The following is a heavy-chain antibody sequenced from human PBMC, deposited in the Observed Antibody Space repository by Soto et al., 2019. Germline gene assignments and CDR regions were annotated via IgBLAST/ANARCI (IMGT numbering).Heavy chain of an antibody. V-gene: IGHV3-48*01. J-gene: IGHJ4*02. CDR3: ARCLYSYGGTGAY. CDR2: ISSSSSTI. CDR1: GFTFSSYS. D-gene: IGHD4-17*01. Sequence: PGGSLRLSCAASGFTFSSYSMNWVRQAPGKGLEWVSYISSSSSTIYYADSVKGRFTISRDNAKNSLYLQMNSLRAEDTAVYYCARCLYSYGGTGAYWGQGLLVTVST.